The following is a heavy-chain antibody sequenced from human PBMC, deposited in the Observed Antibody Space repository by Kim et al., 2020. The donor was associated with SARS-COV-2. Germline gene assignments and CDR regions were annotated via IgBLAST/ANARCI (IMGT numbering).Heavy chain of an antibody. J-gene: IGHJ4*02. V-gene: IGHV1-24*01. D-gene: IGHD3-22*01. CDR3: ATDDSSGYYLGY. Sequence: IYAQKFQGRVTMTEDTSTDTAYMGLSSLRSEDTAVYYCATDDSSGYYLGYWGQGTLVTVSS.